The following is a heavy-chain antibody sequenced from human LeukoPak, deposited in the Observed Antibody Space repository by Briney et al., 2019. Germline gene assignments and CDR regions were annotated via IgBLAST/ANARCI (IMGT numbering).Heavy chain of an antibody. CDR1: GFTFSNYA. D-gene: IGHD1-26*01. J-gene: IGHJ4*02. V-gene: IGHV3-30-3*01. CDR3: ARVSGSYLYFDY. CDR2: ISYDGSNK. Sequence: GGSLRLSCAASGFTFSNYAMHWVRQAPGKGLEWVAVISYDGSNKYYADSVKGRFTISRDNSKNTLYLQMNSLRAEDTAVYYCARVSGSYLYFDYWGQGTLVTVSS.